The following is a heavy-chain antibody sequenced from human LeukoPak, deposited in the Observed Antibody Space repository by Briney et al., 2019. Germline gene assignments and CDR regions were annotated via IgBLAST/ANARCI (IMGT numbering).Heavy chain of an antibody. J-gene: IGHJ6*02. V-gene: IGHV3-21*06. D-gene: IGHD3-10*01. CDR2: ISSTSVYT. CDR1: GFTFSGYS. CDR3: ARDLYYGSGNYFFYYGMDV. Sequence: PGGSLRLSCAASGFTFSGYSLNWVRQAPGKGLEWVSSISSTSVYTYYADSVTGRFTISRDNAKNSLFLHMNSLRAEDTAVYYCARDLYYGSGNYFFYYGMDVWGQGTTVTVSS.